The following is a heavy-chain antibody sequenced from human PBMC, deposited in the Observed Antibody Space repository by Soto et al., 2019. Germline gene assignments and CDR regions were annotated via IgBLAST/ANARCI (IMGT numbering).Heavy chain of an antibody. CDR3: ARAPGILKGLPLGFDY. D-gene: IGHD5-12*01. J-gene: IGHJ4*02. V-gene: IGHV4-34*01. CDR1: GGSFSGYY. Sequence: QVQLQQWGAGLLKPSETLSLTCAVYGGSFSGYYWSWIRQPPGKGLEWIGEINHSGSTNYNPSLKSRVTISVDTSKNQFSLKLSSVTAADTAVYYCARAPGILKGLPLGFDYWGQGTLVTVSS. CDR2: INHSGST.